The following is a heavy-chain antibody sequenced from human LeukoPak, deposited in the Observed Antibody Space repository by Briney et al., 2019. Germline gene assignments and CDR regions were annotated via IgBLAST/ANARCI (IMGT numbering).Heavy chain of an antibody. J-gene: IGHJ4*02. V-gene: IGHV1-69*04. Sequence: SVKVPCKASGGTFSSYAISWVRQAPGQGLEWMGRIIPILGIANYAQKFQGRVTITADKSTSTAYMELSSLRSEDTAVYYCARATIYKYYFDYWGQGTLVTVSS. CDR1: GGTFSSYA. D-gene: IGHD1-1*01. CDR3: ARATIYKYYFDY. CDR2: IIPILGIA.